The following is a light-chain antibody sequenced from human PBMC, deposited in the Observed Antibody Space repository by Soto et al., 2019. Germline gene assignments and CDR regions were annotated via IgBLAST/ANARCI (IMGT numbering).Light chain of an antibody. CDR2: DVS. J-gene: IGLJ2*01. V-gene: IGLV2-14*03. CDR1: SRDVGGYNF. Sequence: QSALTQPASVSGSPGQSITISCTGTSRDVGGYNFVSWYQQHPGKAPELMIYDVSNRPSGISNRFSGSKSGNTASLTISGLQAEDEADYYCSSYTRGSTVVFGGGTKLTVL. CDR3: SSYTRGSTVV.